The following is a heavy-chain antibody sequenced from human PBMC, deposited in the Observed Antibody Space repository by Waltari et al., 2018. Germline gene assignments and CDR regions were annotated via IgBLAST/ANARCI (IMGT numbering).Heavy chain of an antibody. J-gene: IGHJ4*02. CDR2: ISYDGSTE. Sequence: QVQLVESGGGVVQPGRALRLSCTASGFTFSSYAMHWVCQPPGKGLEWVAVISYDGSTEYYADSVKGRFTISRANSQKTLYLHMDSLRPEDTAVYYCASVHLRYRVGPGDFWGQGTLVTVSS. V-gene: IGHV3-30*17. CDR3: ASVHLRYRVGPGDF. CDR1: GFTFSSYA. D-gene: IGHD2-15*01.